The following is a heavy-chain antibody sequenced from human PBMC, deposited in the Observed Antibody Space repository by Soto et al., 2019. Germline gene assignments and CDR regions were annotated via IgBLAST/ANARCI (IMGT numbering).Heavy chain of an antibody. V-gene: IGHV4-31*11. J-gene: IGHJ5*02. Sequence: PSETLSLTCAVYGGSISSGGYYWSWIRQHPGKGLEWIGYIYYSGSTYYNPSLKSRVTISVDTSKNQFSLKLSSVTAADTAVYYCARVFSDSSSFFDPWGQGTLVTVSS. CDR3: ARVFSDSSSFFDP. CDR1: GGSISSGGYY. D-gene: IGHD6-13*01. CDR2: IYYSGST.